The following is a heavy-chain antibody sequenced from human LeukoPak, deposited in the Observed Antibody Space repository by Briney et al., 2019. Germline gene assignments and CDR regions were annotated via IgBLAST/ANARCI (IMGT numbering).Heavy chain of an antibody. CDR3: AAYYGSGSVNYHRGMDI. Sequence: PGGSLRLSCEASEFTFSDYYMSWLRQAPGKGLEWISYISDSAINTHYADSVKGRFTISRDNAKKLLVLEMKSLRSEDTAVYYCAAYYGSGSVNYHRGMDIWGQGTTVTVSS. J-gene: IGHJ6*02. D-gene: IGHD3-10*01. CDR2: ISDSAINT. CDR1: EFTFSDYY. V-gene: IGHV3-11*01.